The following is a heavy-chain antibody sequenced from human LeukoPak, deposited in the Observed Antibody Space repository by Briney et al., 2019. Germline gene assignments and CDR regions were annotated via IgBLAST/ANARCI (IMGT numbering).Heavy chain of an antibody. D-gene: IGHD1-26*01. Sequence: GASVKVSCKASGYTFTSYYMHWVRQAPGQGLEWMGIINPSGGSTSYAQKFQGRVTMTRDTSTSTAYMELSSLRSEDTAVYYCARDAPGGLHMDVWGKGTTVTVSS. V-gene: IGHV1-46*01. CDR1: GYTFTSYY. J-gene: IGHJ6*03. CDR2: INPSGGST. CDR3: ARDAPGGLHMDV.